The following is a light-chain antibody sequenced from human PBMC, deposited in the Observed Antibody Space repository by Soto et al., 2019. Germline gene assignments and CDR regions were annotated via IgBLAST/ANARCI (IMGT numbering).Light chain of an antibody. CDR1: SSDVGGYNY. V-gene: IGLV2-14*01. Sequence: QSALTQPASVSGSPGQSITISCTGTSSDVGGYNYVSWYQQHPGKAPKLMIYDVSNRPSGVSNRFSGSKSGNTASLTISGLQDEDEADYYCSSYTSSSTLFYVFGTGTKVTVL. CDR2: DVS. CDR3: SSYTSSSTLFYV. J-gene: IGLJ1*01.